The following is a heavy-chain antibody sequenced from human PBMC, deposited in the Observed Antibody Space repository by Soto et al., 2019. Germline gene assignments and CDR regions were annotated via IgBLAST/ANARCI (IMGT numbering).Heavy chain of an antibody. CDR1: GGSFSGYY. CDR3: ARAGYCTNGVCYPFDY. CDR2: INHSGST. J-gene: IGHJ4*02. D-gene: IGHD2-8*01. V-gene: IGHV4-34*01. Sequence: SETLSLTCAVYGGSFSGYYWSWIRQPPGKGLEWIGEINHSGSTNYNPSLKSRVTISVDTSKNQFSLKLSSVTAADTAVYYCARAGYCTNGVCYPFDYWGQGTLVTVSS.